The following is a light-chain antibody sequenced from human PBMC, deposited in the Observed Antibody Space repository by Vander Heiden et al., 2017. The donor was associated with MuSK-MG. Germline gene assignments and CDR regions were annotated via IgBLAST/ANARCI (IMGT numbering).Light chain of an antibody. CDR3: QSLDRSRSGVV. J-gene: IGLJ2*01. V-gene: IGLV1-40*01. Sequence: QSVLTQPPSVSGAPGQTVTISCTGSSSNIGGGYDVQWFQQHPGTGPRLLMYGNNSRRSGVPDRFSGAKYGATASPAITGVQAEEEADYYCQSLDRSRSGVVFGGGTKLTVL. CDR1: SSNIGGGYD. CDR2: GNN.